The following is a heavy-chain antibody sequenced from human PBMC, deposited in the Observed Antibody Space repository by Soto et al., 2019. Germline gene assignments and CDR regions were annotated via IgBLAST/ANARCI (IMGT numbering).Heavy chain of an antibody. CDR3: ARHLYSGESSGYYGY. V-gene: IGHV4-39*01. Sequence: QLQLQESGPGLVKPSETLSLTCTVSDGSIRRSTFYWGWIRQPPGKGLEWIGSVHYTGSTYYNPSLKSRVTMSVDSSTNHLSLKVSSVPAADTAVYYCARHLYSGESSGYYGYWGQGALVTVSS. J-gene: IGHJ4*02. CDR1: DGSIRRSTFY. D-gene: IGHD3-22*01. CDR2: VHYTGST.